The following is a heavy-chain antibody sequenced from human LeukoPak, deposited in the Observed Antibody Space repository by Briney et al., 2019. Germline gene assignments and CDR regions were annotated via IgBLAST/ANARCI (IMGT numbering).Heavy chain of an antibody. D-gene: IGHD3-9*01. CDR2: INHNGDT. V-gene: IGHV4-34*01. Sequence: SETLSLTCAVYGGSFSTYYGTWIRQSPGKGLEWIGEINHNGDTNYKPSLKSRVTISVDTSKNQFSLRLRSVTAADTAVYYCATWNSVLTGYFFWGQGTLATVSS. J-gene: IGHJ4*02. CDR1: GGSFSTYY. CDR3: ATWNSVLTGYFF.